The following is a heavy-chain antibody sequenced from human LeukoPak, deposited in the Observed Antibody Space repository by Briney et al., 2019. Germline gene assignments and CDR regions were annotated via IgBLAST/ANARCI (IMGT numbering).Heavy chain of an antibody. CDR1: GDSVSSNSAV. J-gene: IGHJ5*02. Sequence: SQTLLLTCAISGDSVSSNSAVWNWLRQSPSRGLEWLGRTYYRSKWNSHYAESVKGRLTINPDTSRNQFSLQLNSVSPEDAAMYYCAKERGYSSSWFEAWGQGTLVTVSS. CDR3: AKERGYSSSWFEA. CDR2: TYYRSKWNS. V-gene: IGHV6-1*01. D-gene: IGHD6-13*01.